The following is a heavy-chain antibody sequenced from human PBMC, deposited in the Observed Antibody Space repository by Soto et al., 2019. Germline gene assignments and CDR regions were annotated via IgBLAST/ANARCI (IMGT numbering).Heavy chain of an antibody. CDR2: ISSSSSYI. J-gene: IGHJ4*02. V-gene: IGHV3-21*01. D-gene: IGHD1-26*01. CDR1: GFTFSAYS. CDR3: ARDWWELLLFDY. Sequence: GGSLRLSCAASGFTFSAYSMNWVRQAPGKGLEWVSSISSSSSYIYYADSVKGRFTISRDNAKNSLYLQMNSLTAEDTAVYYCARDWWELLLFDYWGQGTLVTVSS.